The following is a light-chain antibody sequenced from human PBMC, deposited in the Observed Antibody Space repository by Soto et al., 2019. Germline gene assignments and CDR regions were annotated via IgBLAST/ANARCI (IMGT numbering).Light chain of an antibody. J-gene: IGKJ1*01. Sequence: EIVLTQSPATLSLSPGERATLSCRASQSVSDSLAWYQQKPGQAPRLLIFDLSNRAAGIPARVSGVGSGTDFTLTISSLEPEDFALYYCQQRSSWPWTFGQGTKVEIK. V-gene: IGKV3-11*01. CDR2: DLS. CDR3: QQRSSWPWT. CDR1: QSVSDS.